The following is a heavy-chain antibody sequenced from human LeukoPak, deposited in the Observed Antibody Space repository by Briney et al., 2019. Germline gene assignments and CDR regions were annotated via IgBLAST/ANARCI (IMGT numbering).Heavy chain of an antibody. V-gene: IGHV3-30*02. J-gene: IGHJ4*02. D-gene: IGHD3-22*01. CDR2: IRYDGSNK. CDR1: GFTFSSYG. CDR3: AKDQRTYYYDSSRGYYFDY. Sequence: PGGSLRLSCAASGFTFSSYGMHWVRQAPGKGLEWVAFIRYDGSNKYYADSVKGRFTISRDNSKNTLYLQMNRLRAEDTAVYYCAKDQRTYYYDSSRGYYFDYWGQGTLVTVSS.